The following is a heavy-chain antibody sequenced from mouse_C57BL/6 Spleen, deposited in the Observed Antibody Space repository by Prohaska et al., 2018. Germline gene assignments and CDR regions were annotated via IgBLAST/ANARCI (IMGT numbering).Heavy chain of an antibody. V-gene: IGHV5-4*01. CDR3: AREGQLGRYYAMDY. Sequence: TISDGGSYTYYPDNVKGRFTISRDNAKNNLYLQMSHLKSEDTAMYYCAREGQLGRYYAMDYWGQGTSVTVSS. J-gene: IGHJ4*01. D-gene: IGHD4-1*02. CDR2: ISDGGSYT.